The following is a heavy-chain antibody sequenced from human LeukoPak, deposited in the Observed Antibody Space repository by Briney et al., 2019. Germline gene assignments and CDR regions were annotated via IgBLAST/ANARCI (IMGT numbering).Heavy chain of an antibody. Sequence: GRSLRLSCAASGFTFSSYAMHWVRQAPGKGLEWVAVISYDGSNKYYADSVKGRFTISRDNSKNTLYLQMNSLRAEDTAVYFCAGESSGGRMSYWGQGTLVTVSS. CDR2: ISYDGSNK. CDR1: GFTFSSYA. D-gene: IGHD6-19*01. CDR3: AGESSGGRMSY. V-gene: IGHV3-30-3*01. J-gene: IGHJ4*02.